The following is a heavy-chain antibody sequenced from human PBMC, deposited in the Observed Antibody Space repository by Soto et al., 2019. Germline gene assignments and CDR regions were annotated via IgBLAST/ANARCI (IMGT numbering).Heavy chain of an antibody. CDR3: ARSPKGTTLATYFDY. D-gene: IGHD4-17*01. V-gene: IGHV4-30-2*01. CDR2: IYHSGNT. Sequence: TLSLTCAVSGGSSRSDDYSWNWIRQPPGKGLEWIGYIYHSGNTYYNPSLKSRVTISLDRSKNEFSLNLKSVTAADTAVYYCARSPKGTTLATYFDYWGQGALVTVSS. J-gene: IGHJ4*02. CDR1: GGSSRSDDYS.